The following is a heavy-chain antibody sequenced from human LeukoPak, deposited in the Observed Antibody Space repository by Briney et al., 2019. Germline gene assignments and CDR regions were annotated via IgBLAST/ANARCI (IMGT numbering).Heavy chain of an antibody. Sequence: GSARTTYSPDSVKGRFTISRENSKNTLYLQINSLRAEDTAVYYCAKVSLKYYYDSSGYYDYWGQGTLVTVSS. CDR3: AKVSLKYYYDSSGYYDY. D-gene: IGHD3-22*01. CDR2: GSARTT. V-gene: IGHV3-23*01. J-gene: IGHJ4*02.